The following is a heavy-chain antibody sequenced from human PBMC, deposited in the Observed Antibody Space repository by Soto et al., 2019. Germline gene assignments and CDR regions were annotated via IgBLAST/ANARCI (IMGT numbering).Heavy chain of an antibody. D-gene: IGHD5-18*01. J-gene: IGHJ4*02. CDR2: ISGSGGST. CDR3: AKGRPFNVDTAMVRDRYYFDY. V-gene: IGHV3-23*01. Sequence: YAVGCGRHRIGKEQEWVSAISGSGGSTYYADSAKGRFTISRDNSKNTLYLQMNSLRAEDTAVYYCAKGRPFNVDTAMVRDRYYFDYWGQRTLVTVSS. CDR1: YA.